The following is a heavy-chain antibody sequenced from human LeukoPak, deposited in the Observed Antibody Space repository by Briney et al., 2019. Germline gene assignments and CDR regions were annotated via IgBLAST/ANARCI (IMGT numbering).Heavy chain of an antibody. D-gene: IGHD3-22*01. CDR3: ARDSTYYYDNSGYGAFDI. V-gene: IGHV1-46*01. CDR2: INPSGGST. CDR1: GYTFTSYY. J-gene: IGHJ3*02. Sequence: ASVKVSCKASGYTFTSYYMHWVRQAPGQGLEWTGIINPSGGSTSYAQKFQGRVTIAADKSTNTAYMELSSLRSEDTAVYYCARDSTYYYDNSGYGAFDIWGQGTMVTVSS.